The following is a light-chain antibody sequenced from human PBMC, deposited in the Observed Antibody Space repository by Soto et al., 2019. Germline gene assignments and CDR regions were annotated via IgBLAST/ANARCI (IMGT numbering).Light chain of an antibody. CDR1: QSVSKY. V-gene: IGKV1-39*01. J-gene: IGKJ1*01. CDR3: QQTYTTPGT. Sequence: DIQMTQSPASLSASVGDSVNITCRASQSVSKYLNWYQHKSGKAPKLLIYGASNLHSGVPSRFNVSGSGVFFSVTIASLQPEDFATYYCQQTYTTPGTFGQGTEVEVK. CDR2: GAS.